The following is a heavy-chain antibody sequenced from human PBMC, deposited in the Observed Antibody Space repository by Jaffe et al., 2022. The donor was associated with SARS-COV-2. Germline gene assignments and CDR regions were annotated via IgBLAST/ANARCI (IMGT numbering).Heavy chain of an antibody. J-gene: IGHJ6*02. CDR1: GFTFDDYA. V-gene: IGHV3-9*01. Sequence: EVQLVESGGGLVQPGRSLRLSCAASGFTFDDYAMHWVRQAPGKGLEWVSGISWNSGSIGYADSVKGRFTISRDNAKNSLYLQMNSLRAEDTALYYCAKDGSGYPPPDTTRYGMDVWGQGTTVTVSS. CDR3: AKDGSGYPPPDTTRYGMDV. CDR2: ISWNSGSI. D-gene: IGHD3-22*01.